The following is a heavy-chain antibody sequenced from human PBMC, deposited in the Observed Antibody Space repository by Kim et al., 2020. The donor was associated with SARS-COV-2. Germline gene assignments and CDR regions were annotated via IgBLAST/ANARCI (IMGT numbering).Heavy chain of an antibody. J-gene: IGHJ6*02. CDR3: AKDRTLYYDFWSGYDSPRYGMDV. V-gene: IGHV3-23*01. Sequence: GGSLRLSCAASGFTFSSYAMSWVRQAPGQGLEWVSAISGSGGSTYYADSVKGRFTISRDNSKNTLYLQMNSLRAEDTAVYYCAKDRTLYYDFWSGYDSPRYGMDVWGQGTTVTVSS. CDR1: GFTFSSYA. CDR2: ISGSGGST. D-gene: IGHD3-3*01.